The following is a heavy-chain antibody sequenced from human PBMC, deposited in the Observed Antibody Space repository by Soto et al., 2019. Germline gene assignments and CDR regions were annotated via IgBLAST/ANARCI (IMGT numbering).Heavy chain of an antibody. CDR2: IYYSGST. V-gene: IGHV4-59*01. J-gene: IGHJ4*02. Sequence: SETLSLTCTVSGGSISSYYWSWIRQPPGKGLEWIGYIYYSGSTNYNPSLKSRVTISVDTSKNQFSLKLSSVTAADTAVYYCARDGIDYAHYFDYWGQGTLVTVS. CDR3: ARDGIDYAHYFDY. CDR1: GGSISSYY. D-gene: IGHD4-17*01.